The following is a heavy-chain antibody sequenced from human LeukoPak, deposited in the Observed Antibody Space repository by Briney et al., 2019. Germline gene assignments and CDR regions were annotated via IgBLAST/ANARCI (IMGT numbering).Heavy chain of an antibody. CDR3: ASGDPGYCDF. CDR1: GFTFSGYA. V-gene: IGHV3-20*04. J-gene: IGHJ4*02. D-gene: IGHD3-3*01. CDR2: ISGDGDST. Sequence: GGSLRLSCVPSGFTFSGYAMSWVRQAPGKGLVWVSRISGDGDSTGYADSVEGRFTISRDNAENTLCLHLNSLRVEDTASYFCASGDPGYCDFGCRGPRITVSA.